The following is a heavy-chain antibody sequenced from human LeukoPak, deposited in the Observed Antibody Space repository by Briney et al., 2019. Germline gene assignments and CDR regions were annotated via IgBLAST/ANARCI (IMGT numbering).Heavy chain of an antibody. CDR1: GFTFSSYA. CDR3: AREDYYDSSGYYYVLSPFQH. Sequence: AGGSLRLSCAASGFTFSSYAMSWVRQAPGKGLEWVAVISYDGSNKYYADSVKGRFTISRDNSKNTLYLQMNSLRAEDTAVYYCAREDYYDSSGYYYVLSPFQHWGQGTLVTVSS. D-gene: IGHD3-22*01. CDR2: ISYDGSNK. V-gene: IGHV3-30-3*01. J-gene: IGHJ1*01.